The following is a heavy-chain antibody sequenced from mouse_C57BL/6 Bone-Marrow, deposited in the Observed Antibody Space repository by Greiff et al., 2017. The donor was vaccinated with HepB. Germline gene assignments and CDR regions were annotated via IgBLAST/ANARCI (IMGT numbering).Heavy chain of an antibody. D-gene: IGHD2-1*01. Sequence: EVQRVESGGGLVQPKGSLKLSCAASGFTFNTYAMHWVRQAPGKGLEWVARIRSKSSNYATYYADSVKDRFTISRDDSQSMLYLQMNNLKTEDTAMYYCVRGEFYYGNYFYAMDYWGQGTSVTVSS. CDR3: VRGEFYYGNYFYAMDY. J-gene: IGHJ4*01. CDR2: IRSKSSNYAT. V-gene: IGHV10-3*01. CDR1: GFTFNTYA.